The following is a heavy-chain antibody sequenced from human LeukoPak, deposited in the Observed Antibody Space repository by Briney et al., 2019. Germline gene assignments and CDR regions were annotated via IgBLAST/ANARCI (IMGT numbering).Heavy chain of an antibody. CDR2: ISYDGSNE. J-gene: IGHJ4*02. CDR3: ARVGYYASGPFSYFDY. V-gene: IGHV3-30-3*01. D-gene: IGHD3-10*01. Sequence: SGGSLRLSCAASGFTFSGYAMHWVRQAPGKGLEWVAVISYDGSNEYYADSVKGRFTISRDNSKNTLYLQMNSLSVEDMAVYYCARVGYYASGPFSYFDYWGQGTPVTVSS. CDR1: GFTFSGYA.